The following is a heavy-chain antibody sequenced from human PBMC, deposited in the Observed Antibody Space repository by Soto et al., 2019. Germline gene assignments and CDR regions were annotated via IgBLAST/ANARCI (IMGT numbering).Heavy chain of an antibody. CDR3: AKDRGTGDYGVNAVEL. J-gene: IGHJ3*01. V-gene: IGHV3-23*01. CDR1: GFTFSVFA. Sequence: TGGSLRLSCAASGFTFSVFAMSWVRQAPGRGLELVSTISGRGENTYYADSGKGRFTISRDNSKNTLNLQMNSLRGEDTAVYYCAKDRGTGDYGVNAVELWGQGTMVTVSS. D-gene: IGHD4-17*01. CDR2: ISGRGENT.